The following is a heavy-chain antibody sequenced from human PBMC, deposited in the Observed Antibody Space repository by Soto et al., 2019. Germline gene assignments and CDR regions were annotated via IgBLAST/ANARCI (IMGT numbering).Heavy chain of an antibody. J-gene: IGHJ4*01. CDR2: ISPYKGDT. Sequence: QVQLVQSGPEMKEPGASVKVSCKASNYDFRDYGFSWVRQAPGQGLEWMGWISPYKGDTNYAQKFQGRVTLTTDSSTNTAYMELGSLRSDATAMYYCASDLPPYDPTYFVLVARFDYWRHGTLVTASS. CDR3: ASDLPPYDPTYFVLVARFDY. D-gene: IGHD2-21*01. V-gene: IGHV1-18*01. CDR1: NYDFRDYG.